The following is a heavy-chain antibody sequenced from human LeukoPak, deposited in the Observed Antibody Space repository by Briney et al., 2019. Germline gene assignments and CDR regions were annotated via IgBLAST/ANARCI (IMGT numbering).Heavy chain of an antibody. Sequence: SETLSLTCTASGGSISSYYWSWIRQPPGKGLEWIGYIYYSGSTNYNPSLKSRVTISVDTSKNQFSLKLSSVTAAATAVYYCARGGPWGAIYRHNWFDPWGQGTLVTVSS. CDR2: IYYSGST. CDR3: ARGGPWGAIYRHNWFDP. J-gene: IGHJ5*02. V-gene: IGHV4-59*01. CDR1: GGSISSYY. D-gene: IGHD3-16*01.